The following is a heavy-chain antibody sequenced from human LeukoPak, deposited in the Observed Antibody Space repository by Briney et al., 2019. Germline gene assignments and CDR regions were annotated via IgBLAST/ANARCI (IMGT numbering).Heavy chain of an antibody. V-gene: IGHV3-7*03. J-gene: IGHJ4*02. CDR2: IKPDGSDK. D-gene: IGHD3-10*01. Sequence: GGSLRLSCAASGFTFSTDWMSWVRQAPGKGLEWVANIKPDGSDKYYVGSVEGRFTISRDNAKNSLYLQMNSLRAEDTALYYCARVYGSGGQRGYFDYWGQGTLVTVSS. CDR1: GFTFSTDW. CDR3: ARVYGSGGQRGYFDY.